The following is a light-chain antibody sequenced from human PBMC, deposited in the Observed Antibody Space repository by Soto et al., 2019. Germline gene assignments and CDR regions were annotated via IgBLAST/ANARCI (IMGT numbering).Light chain of an antibody. Sequence: DIQMTQSPSSLSASVGDRVTIACQASQDISKYLNWYQFRPGQAPKLLIYDASNLETGVPSRFRGSGSGTHFSLTITSLPPEDVATYYCQQYDNLLALTFGGGTKLQLK. V-gene: IGKV1-33*01. CDR1: QDISKY. CDR3: QQYDNLLALT. J-gene: IGKJ4*01. CDR2: DAS.